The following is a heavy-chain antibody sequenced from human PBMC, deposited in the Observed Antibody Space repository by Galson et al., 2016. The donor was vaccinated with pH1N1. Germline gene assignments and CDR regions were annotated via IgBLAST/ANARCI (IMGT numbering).Heavy chain of an antibody. CDR3: AKGGLAPGDY. D-gene: IGHD6-19*01. CDR1: GFTFSTYW. V-gene: IGHV3-7*01. Sequence: SLRLSCAASGFTFSTYWMHWVRQAPGKGLEWVANIKQDGSEKYYLDSVKGRFTISRDNAEESLFLQMKSLRAGDTAVYYCAKGGLAPGDYWGQGTLVTVSS. CDR2: IKQDGSEK. J-gene: IGHJ4*02.